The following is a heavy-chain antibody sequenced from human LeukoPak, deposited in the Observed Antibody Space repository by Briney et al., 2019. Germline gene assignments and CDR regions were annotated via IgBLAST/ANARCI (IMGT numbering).Heavy chain of an antibody. J-gene: IGHJ4*02. CDR3: ARGGLYYYDSSGLLDY. V-gene: IGHV3-74*01. CDR2: INSDGSST. Sequence: PGGSLRLSCAASGFTFSSYWMHWVRQAPGKGLVWVSRINSDGSSTSYADSVKGRFTTSRDNAKNTLYLQMNSLRAEDTAVYYCARGGLYYYDSSGLLDYWGQGTLVTVSS. D-gene: IGHD3-22*01. CDR1: GFTFSSYW.